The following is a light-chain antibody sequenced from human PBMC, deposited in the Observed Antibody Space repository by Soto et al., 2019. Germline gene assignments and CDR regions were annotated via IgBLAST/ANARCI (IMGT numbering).Light chain of an antibody. CDR2: DDS. CDR3: QVWDRSSNHGV. J-gene: IGLJ3*02. V-gene: IGLV3-21*02. CDR1: NIGSKS. Sequence: SYELTQPPSVSVAPGQTATVTCGGRNIGSKSVHWYQQKPGQAPGLVVHDDSDRPSGIPGRFSGSNSGDTATLTISGVEAGDEADYYCQVWDRSSNHGVFGGGTKLTVL.